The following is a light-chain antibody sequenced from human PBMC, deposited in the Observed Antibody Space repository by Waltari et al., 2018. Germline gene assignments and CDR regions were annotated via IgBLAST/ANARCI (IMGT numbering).Light chain of an antibody. Sequence: QSMLTQPPSVSAAPGQEVTISCPGSTSNLGNTYVSWYQQVPGTAPKLLIYDNDERPSGIPDRFSGSKSGTSATLDITGLQTGDEADYYCATWDTSLSGGVFGGGTKLTVL. CDR3: ATWDTSLSGGV. CDR1: TSNLGNTY. CDR2: DND. J-gene: IGLJ2*01. V-gene: IGLV1-51*01.